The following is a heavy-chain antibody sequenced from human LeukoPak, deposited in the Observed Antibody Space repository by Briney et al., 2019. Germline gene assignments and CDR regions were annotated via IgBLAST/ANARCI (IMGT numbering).Heavy chain of an antibody. J-gene: IGHJ4*02. CDR2: INSDGSST. Sequence: GGSLRLSCAASGFTFSSYWMTWVGKVPGRGRLGVSRINSDGSSTSYADSVKGRFTISRDNAKNTLYLQMNSLRAEDTAVYYCARAVVGATIDYWGQGTLVTVSS. D-gene: IGHD1-26*01. CDR1: GFTFSSYW. V-gene: IGHV3-74*01. CDR3: ARAVVGATIDY.